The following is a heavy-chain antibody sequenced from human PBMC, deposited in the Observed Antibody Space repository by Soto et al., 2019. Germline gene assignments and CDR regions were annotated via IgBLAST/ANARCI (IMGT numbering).Heavy chain of an antibody. J-gene: IGHJ5*02. Sequence: GGSLRLSCAASGFTFSSYSMNWVRQAPGKGLEWVSYISSSSSTIYYADSVKGRFTISRDNAKNSLYLQMNSLRAEDTAVYYFARYEGLLNCFDLSSQRSLDIVSS. CDR2: ISSSSSTI. CDR1: GFTFSSYS. D-gene: IGHD1-26*01. CDR3: ARYEGLLNCFDL. V-gene: IGHV3-48*01.